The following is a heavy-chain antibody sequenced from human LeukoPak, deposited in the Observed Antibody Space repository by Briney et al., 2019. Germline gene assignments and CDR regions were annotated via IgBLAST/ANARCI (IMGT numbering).Heavy chain of an antibody. CDR3: ARDTWKDYYYYFMDV. CDR1: GDSISNPYY. Sequence: PSETLSLTCTVSGDSISNPYYWGWIRQPPGNGLEWIGSISHSGSTFYTPSLRSRVTISLDTSKNQFSLKLNSVTAADTAVYYCARDTWKDYYYYFMDVWGKGTTVTVSS. D-gene: IGHD1-1*01. V-gene: IGHV4-38-2*02. CDR2: ISHSGST. J-gene: IGHJ6*03.